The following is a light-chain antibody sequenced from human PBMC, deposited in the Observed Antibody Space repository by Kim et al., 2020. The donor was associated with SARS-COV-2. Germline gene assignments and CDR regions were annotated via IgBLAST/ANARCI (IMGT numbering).Light chain of an antibody. Sequence: AAGQTATMTCGGDNIGSESVRWYQQQPGQAPVLVIYDDGERPSGIPERVSGSNSRNTATLTITRVEAGDEADYYCQVWDATKDRYVFGSGTKVTVL. CDR2: DDG. CDR1: NIGSES. V-gene: IGLV3-21*02. J-gene: IGLJ1*01. CDR3: QVWDATKDRYV.